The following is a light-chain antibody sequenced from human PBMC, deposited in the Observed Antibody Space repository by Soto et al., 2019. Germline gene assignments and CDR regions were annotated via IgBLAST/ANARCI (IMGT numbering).Light chain of an antibody. CDR2: DAS. V-gene: IGKV3-20*01. Sequence: DIVLPQSPRSLSLSPGASSTLSCLATQSVINNYLAWYQQKPGQAPRLLIYDASNRATGIPDRFSGSGSGTDFTLTISRLEPEDFAVYYCQQYGSSGTFGQGTKVDIK. CDR1: QSVINNY. CDR3: QQYGSSGT. J-gene: IGKJ1*01.